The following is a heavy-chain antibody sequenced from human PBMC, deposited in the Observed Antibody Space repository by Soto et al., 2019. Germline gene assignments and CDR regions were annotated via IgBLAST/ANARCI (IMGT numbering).Heavy chain of an antibody. V-gene: IGHV5-51*01. D-gene: IGHD3-16*01. CDR3: ARRLVGTDFDYIWGNKY. J-gene: IGHJ4*02. CDR2: IFPVDSEI. CDR1: GYNFNTDW. Sequence: GESLKISCKTSGYNFNTDWIGWVRQKPGEGLEWMGIIFPVDSEITYSPSFEGQVTISADNSISTAYLQWSSLKASDTAMYYCARRLVGTDFDYIWGNKYWGQGTLVTVSS.